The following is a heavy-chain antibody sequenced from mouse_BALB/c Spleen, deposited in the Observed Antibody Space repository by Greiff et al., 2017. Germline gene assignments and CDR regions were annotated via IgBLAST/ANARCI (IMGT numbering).Heavy chain of an antibody. V-gene: IGHV1-20*02. Sequence: EVKLQESGPELVKPGASAKISCKASGYSFTGYFMNWVMQSHGKSLEWIGRINPYNGDTFYNQKFKGKATLTVDKSSNTAHMEFRSLAFEDSAVYYCARGDDYFDYWGQGTTLTVSS. CDR2: INPYNGDT. CDR1: GYSFTGYF. J-gene: IGHJ2*01. CDR3: ARGDDYFDY.